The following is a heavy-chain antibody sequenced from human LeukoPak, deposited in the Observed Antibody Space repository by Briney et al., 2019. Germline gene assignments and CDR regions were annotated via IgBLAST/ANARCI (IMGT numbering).Heavy chain of an antibody. V-gene: IGHV3-30*18. CDR3: AKDGSAWYLDY. D-gene: IGHD6-19*01. Sequence: PGGSLRLSCAASGFTFSSYGTHCVPEAPGKGLEWVAVIAYDGSYKYYADSVKGRFTISRDNSKNTLDLQMNSLRAEDTAVYYCAKDGSAWYLDYWGQGTLVTVSS. J-gene: IGHJ4*02. CDR1: GFTFSSYG. CDR2: IAYDGSYK.